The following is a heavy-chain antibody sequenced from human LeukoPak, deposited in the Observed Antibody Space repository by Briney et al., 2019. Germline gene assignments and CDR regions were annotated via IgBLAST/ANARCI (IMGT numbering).Heavy chain of an antibody. V-gene: IGHV3-9*01. CDR2: ISWNSGSI. CDR1: GFTFDDYA. CDR3: AKDTWRYVRGAIGYFDY. J-gene: IGHJ4*02. Sequence: GGSLRLSCAASGFTFDDYAMHWVRQAPGKGLEWVSGISWNSGSIGYADSVKGRFTISRDNAKNSLYLQMNSLRAEDTALYYCAKDTWRYVRGAIGYFDYWGQGTLVTVSS. D-gene: IGHD3-16*01.